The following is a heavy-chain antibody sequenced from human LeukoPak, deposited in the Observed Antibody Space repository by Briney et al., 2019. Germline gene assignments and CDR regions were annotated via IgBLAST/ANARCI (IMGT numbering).Heavy chain of an antibody. Sequence: PGGSLRLSCAASGFTFSGYAMNWVRQAPGKGLEWVSHIYSSDTTYADSVKGRFTISRDNAKNSLYLQMNSLRDEDTAVYYCARDLHDAFDIWGQGTMVTASS. D-gene: IGHD4-11*01. CDR2: IYSSDTT. V-gene: IGHV3-48*02. J-gene: IGHJ3*02. CDR3: ARDLHDAFDI. CDR1: GFTFSGYA.